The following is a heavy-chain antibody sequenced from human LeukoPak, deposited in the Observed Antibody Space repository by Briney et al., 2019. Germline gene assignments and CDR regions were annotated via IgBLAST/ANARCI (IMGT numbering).Heavy chain of an antibody. CDR3: ARDGVTIFGVVLHNWFDP. J-gene: IGHJ5*02. Sequence: SVKVSCKASGGTFSSYAISWVRQAPGQGLEWMGGIIPIFGTANYAQKFQGRVTITADESTSTAYMELSSLRSEDTAVYYCARDGVTIFGVVLHNWFDPWGQGTLVTVSS. V-gene: IGHV1-69*01. CDR1: GGTFSSYA. CDR2: IIPIFGTA. D-gene: IGHD3-3*01.